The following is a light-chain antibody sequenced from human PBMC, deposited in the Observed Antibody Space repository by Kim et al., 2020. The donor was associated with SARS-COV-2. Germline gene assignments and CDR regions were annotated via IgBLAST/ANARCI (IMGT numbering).Light chain of an antibody. CDR3: AVWDDILSSPV. J-gene: IGLJ3*02. Sequence: GQRITISCSGSSSNIGKNTVNWFQQFPGTAPKLLISAYDKRPSGIPGRFSGSKSGTSASLVISGLQSEDEADYYCAVWDDILSSPVFGGGTQLTVL. CDR2: AYD. V-gene: IGLV1-44*01. CDR1: SSNIGKNT.